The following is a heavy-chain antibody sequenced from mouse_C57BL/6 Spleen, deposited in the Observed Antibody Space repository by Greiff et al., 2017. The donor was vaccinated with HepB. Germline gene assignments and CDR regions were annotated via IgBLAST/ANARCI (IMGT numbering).Heavy chain of an antibody. CDR1: GFTFSSYA. J-gene: IGHJ2*01. CDR3: TRDRDYYGSSYADY. CDR2: ISSGGDYT. D-gene: IGHD1-1*01. V-gene: IGHV5-9-1*02. Sequence: EVKLVESGEGLVKPGGSLKLSCAASGFTFSSYAMSWVRQTPEKRLEWVAYISSGGDYTYYADTVKGRFTISRDNARNTLYLQMSSLKSEDTAMYYCTRDRDYYGSSYADYWGQGTTLTVSS.